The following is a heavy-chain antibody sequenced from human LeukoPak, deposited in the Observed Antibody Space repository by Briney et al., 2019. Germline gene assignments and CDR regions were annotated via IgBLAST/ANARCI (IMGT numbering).Heavy chain of an antibody. CDR3: ARDGELYYYDSSGYYDY. V-gene: IGHV3-74*01. J-gene: IGHJ4*02. CDR1: GFTFSSYW. D-gene: IGHD3-22*01. CDR2: INSDGSST. Sequence: GGSLRLSCAASGFTFSSYWMHWGRQAPGKGLVWVSRINSDGSSTSYADSVKGRFTISRDNAKNTLYLQMNSLRAEDTAVYYCARDGELYYYDSSGYYDYWGQGTLVTVSS.